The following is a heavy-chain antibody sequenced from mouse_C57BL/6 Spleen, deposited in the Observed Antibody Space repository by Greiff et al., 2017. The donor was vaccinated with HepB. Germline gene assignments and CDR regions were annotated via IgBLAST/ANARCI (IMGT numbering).Heavy chain of an antibody. D-gene: IGHD6-1*01. Sequence: EVKVEESGEGLVKPGGSLKLSCAASGFTFSSYAMSWVRQTPEKRLEWVAYISSGGDYIYYADTVKGRFTISRDNARNTLYLQMSSLKSEDTAMYYCTRGLSYAMDYWGQGTSVTVSS. CDR1: GFTFSSYA. V-gene: IGHV5-9-1*02. CDR3: TRGLSYAMDY. CDR2: ISSGGDYI. J-gene: IGHJ4*01.